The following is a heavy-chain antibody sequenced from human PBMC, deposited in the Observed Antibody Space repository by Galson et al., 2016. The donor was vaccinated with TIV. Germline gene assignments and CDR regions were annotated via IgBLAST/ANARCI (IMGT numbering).Heavy chain of an antibody. D-gene: IGHD1-7*01. CDR2: IYPRDSTT. V-gene: IGHV5-51*03. J-gene: IGHJ4*02. CDR1: GYTFSNYW. CDR3: VRKGNWNYLFVY. Sequence: QSGAEVKKPGESLKISCKGSGYTFSNYWIGWVRQMPGKGLEWLGIIYPRDSTTRYSPAFQGQVTISADTSINTAYLQRSSLKASDTARYYCVRKGNWNYLFVYWGQGTVVIVSS.